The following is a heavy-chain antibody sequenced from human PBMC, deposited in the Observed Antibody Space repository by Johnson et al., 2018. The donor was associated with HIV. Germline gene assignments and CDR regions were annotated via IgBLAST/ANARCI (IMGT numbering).Heavy chain of an antibody. CDR1: GFTFSSYG. D-gene: IGHD1-1*01. CDR2: ISYDGSNK. V-gene: IGHV3-30*03. J-gene: IGHJ3*01. CDR3: ARDLAGTERGNAFDV. Sequence: QVHLVESGGAAVQPGRSLRLSCAASGFTFSSYGMHWVRQAPGKGLEWVAVISYDGSNKYYADSVKGRFTISRDNSKNTLYLQMNSLRAEDTAVYYCARDLAGTERGNAFDVWGQGTMVTVSS.